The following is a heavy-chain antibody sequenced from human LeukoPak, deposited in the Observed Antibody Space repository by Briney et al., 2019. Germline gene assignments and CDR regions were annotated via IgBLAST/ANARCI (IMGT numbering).Heavy chain of an antibody. Sequence: GGSLRLSCVASGFTFSDYYMSWIRQAPGKGLEWVSYISSSNSYTNYADSVKGRFTISRDNAKNSLYLQMNSLRVEDTAVYYCARDQDSSSWYIDYGMDVWGKGTTVTVSS. D-gene: IGHD6-13*01. CDR1: GFTFSDYY. V-gene: IGHV3-11*06. J-gene: IGHJ6*04. CDR3: ARDQDSSSWYIDYGMDV. CDR2: ISSSNSYT.